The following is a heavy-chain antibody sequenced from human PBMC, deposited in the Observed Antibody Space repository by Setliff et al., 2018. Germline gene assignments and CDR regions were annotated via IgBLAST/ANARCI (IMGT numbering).Heavy chain of an antibody. CDR2: MNPNSGRT. CDR1: GYTFTAYD. D-gene: IGHD3-3*01. Sequence: GASVKVSCKASGYTFTAYDIVWVRQATGQGLEWMGWMNPNSGRTGYPQKFQGRVTMTRNTSISTAYMELSSLRSEDTAVYFCARGALVLQFLEWLPQFYYMDVWGKGTTVTGLL. J-gene: IGHJ6*03. V-gene: IGHV1-8*02. CDR3: ARGALVLQFLEWLPQFYYMDV.